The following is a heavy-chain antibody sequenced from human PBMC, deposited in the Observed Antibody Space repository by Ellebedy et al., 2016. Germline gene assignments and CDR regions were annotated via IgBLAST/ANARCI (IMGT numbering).Heavy chain of an antibody. D-gene: IGHD3-10*01. CDR3: ARDGEEGGGDY. J-gene: IGHJ4*02. Sequence: SVKVSXXASGGTFSSYAISWVRQAPGQGLEWMGRIIPILGIANYAQKFQGRVTITADKSTSTAYMELSSLRSEDTAMYYCARDGEEGGGDYWGQGTLVTVSS. V-gene: IGHV1-69*04. CDR2: IIPILGIA. CDR1: GGTFSSYA.